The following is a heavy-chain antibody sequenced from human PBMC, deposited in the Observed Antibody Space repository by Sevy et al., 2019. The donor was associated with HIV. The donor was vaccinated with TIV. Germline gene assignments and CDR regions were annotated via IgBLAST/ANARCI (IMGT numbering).Heavy chain of an antibody. V-gene: IGHV1-18*01. J-gene: IGHJ6*02. CDR3: TRVDPYYEFGDV. CDR1: GYTLNNYG. D-gene: IGHD3-3*01. CDR2: ITAYKDNT. Sequence: ASVKVSCKASGYTLNNYGISWVRQAPGQGLEWIGWITAYKDNTNYAQNFQGRVTMTTDKSTGTAYMELRSLRSDDTAVYYCTRVDPYYEFGDVWGQGTTVTVSS.